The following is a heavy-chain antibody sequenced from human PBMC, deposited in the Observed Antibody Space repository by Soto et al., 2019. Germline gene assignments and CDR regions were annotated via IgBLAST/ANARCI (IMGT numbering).Heavy chain of an antibody. J-gene: IGHJ4*02. CDR2: INAGNGNT. CDR3: ARAKRYYYGSGSYYNEDPINDY. Sequence: ASVKVSCKASGYTFTSYAMHWVRQAPGQRLEWMGWINAGNGNTKYSQKFQGRVTITRDTSASTAYMELSSLRSEDTAVYYCARAKRYYYGSGSYYNEDPINDYWGQGTLVTVSS. V-gene: IGHV1-3*01. D-gene: IGHD3-10*01. CDR1: GYTFTSYA.